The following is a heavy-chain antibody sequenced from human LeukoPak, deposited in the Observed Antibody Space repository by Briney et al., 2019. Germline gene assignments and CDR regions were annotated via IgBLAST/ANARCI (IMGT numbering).Heavy chain of an antibody. J-gene: IGHJ4*02. CDR2: IYSGGST. Sequence: PGGSLRLSCAASGFTVSSNYMSWVRQAPGKGLEWVSVIYSGGSTYYADSVKGRFTISRDNAKNSLYLQMNSLRAEDTAVYYCARSYDSSSGLDYWGQGTLVTVSS. D-gene: IGHD3-22*01. V-gene: IGHV3-53*01. CDR3: ARSYDSSSGLDY. CDR1: GFTVSSNY.